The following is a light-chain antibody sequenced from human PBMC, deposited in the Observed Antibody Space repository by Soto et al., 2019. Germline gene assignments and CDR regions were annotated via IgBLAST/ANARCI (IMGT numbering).Light chain of an antibody. J-gene: IGKJ5*01. CDR1: QSLRAGS. CDR2: SAS. CDR3: QQNGSLPIT. V-gene: IGKV3-20*01. Sequence: VWPQSPGPRSLPQGEKPTLPSRASQSLRAGSLAWFQQKPGQTPRLLIYSASNRATGIPDRFSGSGSGTDFTLTISRLEPEDFVVYYCQQNGSLPITFGQGTRLEIK.